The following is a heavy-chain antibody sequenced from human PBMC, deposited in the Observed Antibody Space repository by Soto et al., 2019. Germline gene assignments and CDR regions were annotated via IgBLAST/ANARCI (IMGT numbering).Heavy chain of an antibody. D-gene: IGHD1-26*01. CDR2: INPSGGST. Sequence: ASVKVSCKASGYTFTSYYMHWVRQAPGQGLEWMGIINPSGGSTSYAQKFQGRVTMTGDTSTSTVYMELSSLRSEDTAVYYCARDHGVGGFDPWGQGTLVTVSS. CDR1: GYTFTSYY. CDR3: ARDHGVGGFDP. J-gene: IGHJ5*02. V-gene: IGHV1-46*01.